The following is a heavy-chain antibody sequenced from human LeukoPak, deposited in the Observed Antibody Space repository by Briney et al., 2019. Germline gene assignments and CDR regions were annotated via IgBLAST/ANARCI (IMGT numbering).Heavy chain of an antibody. V-gene: IGHV3-30-3*01. J-gene: IGHJ5*02. Sequence: GGSLRLSCAASGFSFSTYAMHWVRQAPGKGLEWVAVISYDGSTKYYGDSVKGRFTISSDNSKNTVYLQMNSLRTEDTAVYYCARDPSEDDLWGQGTLVTVSS. CDR2: ISYDGSTK. CDR1: GFSFSTYA. CDR3: ARDPSEDDL.